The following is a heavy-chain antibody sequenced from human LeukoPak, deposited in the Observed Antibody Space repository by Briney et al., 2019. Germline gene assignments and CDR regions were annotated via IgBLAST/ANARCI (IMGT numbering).Heavy chain of an antibody. CDR1: GFTFSSYA. CDR3: AKAESPPPDWFDY. V-gene: IGHV3-23*01. Sequence: GGSLRLSCAASGFTFSSYAMSWVRQAPGKGLEWVSTISDSGGSTYYADSVKGRFTISRGNSKNTLYLQMNSLRAEDTAVYYCAKAESPPPDWFDYWGQGTLVTVSS. J-gene: IGHJ4*02. D-gene: IGHD3-9*01. CDR2: ISDSGGST.